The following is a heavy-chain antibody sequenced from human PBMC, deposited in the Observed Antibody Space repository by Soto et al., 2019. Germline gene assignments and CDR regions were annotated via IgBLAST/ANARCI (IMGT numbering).Heavy chain of an antibody. CDR2: IWYDGSNK. V-gene: IGHV3-33*01. D-gene: IGHD4-4*01. Sequence: GGSLRLSCAASGFTFSSYGMHWVRQAPGKGLEWVAVIWYDGSNKYYADSVKGRFTISRDNSKNTLYLQMNSLGAEDTAVYYCARGRAVTTYYYYGMDVWGQGTTVTVSS. CDR3: ARGRAVTTYYYYGMDV. CDR1: GFTFSSYG. J-gene: IGHJ6*02.